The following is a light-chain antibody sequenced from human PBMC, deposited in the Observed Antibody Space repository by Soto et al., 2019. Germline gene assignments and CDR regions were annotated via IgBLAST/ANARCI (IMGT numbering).Light chain of an antibody. CDR2: EVS. CDR1: SSDVGNYNL. V-gene: IGLV2-23*02. J-gene: IGLJ1*01. Sequence: QSALTQPASVSGSPGQSITISCTGTSSDVGNYNLVSWYQHHPGKAPKLMIYEVSERPSGVSNRFSGSKSGNTASLTISGLQAEDEADYYCCSYGGSSTYVFGTGTKLTVL. CDR3: CSYGGSSTYV.